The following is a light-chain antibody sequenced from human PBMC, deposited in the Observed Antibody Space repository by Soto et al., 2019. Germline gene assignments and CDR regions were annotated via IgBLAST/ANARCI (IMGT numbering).Light chain of an antibody. CDR1: QVIAPN. J-gene: IGKJ4*01. Sequence: DVQMTQSPSSLSAFVGARVTITSRPRQVIAPNLAWFQQKPGKVPKLLIYATSTLQSGVPSRFSGSGSGTDFTLTINSLQPEDVGTYYCQKYNSAPLTFGGGTKVEIK. V-gene: IGKV1-27*01. CDR2: ATS. CDR3: QKYNSAPLT.